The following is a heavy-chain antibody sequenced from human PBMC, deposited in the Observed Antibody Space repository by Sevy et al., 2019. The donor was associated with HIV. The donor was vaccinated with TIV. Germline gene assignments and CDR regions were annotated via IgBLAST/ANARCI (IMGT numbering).Heavy chain of an antibody. CDR3: ARVRRNSGSYYDAFDI. D-gene: IGHD3-10*01. J-gene: IGHJ3*02. Sequence: GGSLRLSCAASGFTFSDYNMNWVRQAPGKGLEWISYIGGSSSPIYHSDSVKGRFIISRDNAKNSLYLQLNRLRVEDTAVYYCARVRRNSGSYYDAFDIWGQWTMVTVSS. CDR1: GFTFSDYN. V-gene: IGHV3-48*01. CDR2: IGGSSSPI.